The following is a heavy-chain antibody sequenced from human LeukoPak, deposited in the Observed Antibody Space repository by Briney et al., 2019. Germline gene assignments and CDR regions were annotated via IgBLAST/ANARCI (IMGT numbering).Heavy chain of an antibody. CDR2: ISYDGSNK. D-gene: IGHD2-15*01. CDR3: ASIVVVVAATLSTSDYYFDY. V-gene: IGHV3-30*03. CDR1: GFTLSSYG. Sequence: GGSLRLSCAASGFTLSSYGMHWVRQAPGKGLEWVAVISYDGSNKYYADSVKGRFTISRDNSKNTLYLQMNSLRAEDTAVYYCASIVVVVAATLSTSDYYFDYWGQGTLVTVSS. J-gene: IGHJ4*02.